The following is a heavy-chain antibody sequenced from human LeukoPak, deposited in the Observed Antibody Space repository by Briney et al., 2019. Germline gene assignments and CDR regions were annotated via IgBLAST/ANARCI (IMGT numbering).Heavy chain of an antibody. CDR1: GFTFSTYG. V-gene: IGHV3-33*01. J-gene: IGHJ4*02. Sequence: GGSLRLSCGASGFTFSTYGIHWVRQAPGKGLEWVAVIWYDGSQKYYADSVKGRFTISRDDSKNTLYLQMNSLRADDTAVYYCARDLRLLVFDYWGQGTLVTVSS. D-gene: IGHD2-21*02. CDR2: IWYDGSQK. CDR3: ARDLRLLVFDY.